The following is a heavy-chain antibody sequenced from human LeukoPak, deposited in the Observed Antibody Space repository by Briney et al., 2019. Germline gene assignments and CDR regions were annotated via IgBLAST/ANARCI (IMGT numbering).Heavy chain of an antibody. CDR1: GYTFTGYY. J-gene: IGHJ4*02. V-gene: IGHV1-2*02. D-gene: IGHD6-19*01. Sequence: GASVKVSCKASGYTFTGYYMHWVRQAPGQGLEWMGWINPNSGGTNYAQKFQGRVTMTRDTSISTAYMELRSLRSGDTAVYYCARRAPSGWDIGLDYWGQGTLVTVSS. CDR3: ARRAPSGWDIGLDY. CDR2: INPNSGGT.